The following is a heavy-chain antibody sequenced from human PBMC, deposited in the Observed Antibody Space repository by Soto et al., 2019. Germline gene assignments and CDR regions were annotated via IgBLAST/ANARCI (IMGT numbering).Heavy chain of an antibody. CDR1: GLTFSSYW. CDR2: INTDGSNT. V-gene: IGHV3-74*01. J-gene: IGHJ4*02. CDR3: ARASGSNIHFDY. D-gene: IGHD1-26*01. Sequence: EVQLVESGGGLVQPGGSLRLSCAASGLTFSSYWMHWVRQAPGKGLVWVSRINTDGSNTTYADSVKGRFTISRDNTKNTLYLQMNSLRVEDTAVYYCARASGSNIHFDYWGQGTLVTVSS.